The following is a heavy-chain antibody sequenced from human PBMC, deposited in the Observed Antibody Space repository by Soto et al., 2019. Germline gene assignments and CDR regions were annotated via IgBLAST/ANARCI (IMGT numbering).Heavy chain of an antibody. CDR2: INAGNGKT. V-gene: IGHV1-3*01. CDR1: GYTFTTYA. CDR3: GRTKYKPSFKGRVTITVDTSKNQFYLKLSCVSAADTAVYYCARHSLRAPGEIRFLEWLPIDYGMDV. D-gene: IGHD3-10*01. J-gene: IGHJ6*02. Sequence: ASVKVSCKASGYTFTTYAMYWVRQAPGQRLEWMGWINAGNGKTKYSQKFQGRVTIIRDTSASTAYMELSSLRSEDTAVYYCGRTKYKPSFKGRVTITVDTSKNQFYLKLSCVSAADTAVYYCARHSLRAPGEIRFLEWLPIDYGMDVWGQGTTVTVSS.